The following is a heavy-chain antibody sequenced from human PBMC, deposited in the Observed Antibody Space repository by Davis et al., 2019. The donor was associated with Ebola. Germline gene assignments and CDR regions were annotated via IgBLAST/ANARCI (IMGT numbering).Heavy chain of an antibody. D-gene: IGHD6-13*01. V-gene: IGHV5-51*01. J-gene: IGHJ6*02. CDR3: TRRGAAAADGLDV. CDR1: GYYFRNYW. Sequence: PGGSLRLSCKGSGYYFRNYWIGWVRQLPGKGLEWMGFMYPGDSDTRYSPSFQGQVTISADKSLSVAYLQWSSLKASDTATYYCTRRGAAAADGLDVWGQGTTVTVSS. CDR2: MYPGDSDT.